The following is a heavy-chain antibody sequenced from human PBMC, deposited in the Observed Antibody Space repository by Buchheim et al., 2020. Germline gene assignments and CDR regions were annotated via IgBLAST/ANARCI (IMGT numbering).Heavy chain of an antibody. Sequence: QVQLQESGPGLVKPSQTLSLTCTVSGGSISSGTYYWSWIRQPAGKGLEWIGRIYTSGSTKYNPSLKSRVTIPVAKSKNQSSLNLSSVTAADTAVYYCARDYGIIVGTKAAGSAWFDPWGQGTL. CDR1: GGSISSGTYY. J-gene: IGHJ5*02. V-gene: IGHV4-61*02. D-gene: IGHD1-26*01. CDR3: ARDYGIIVGTKAAGSAWFDP. CDR2: IYTSGST.